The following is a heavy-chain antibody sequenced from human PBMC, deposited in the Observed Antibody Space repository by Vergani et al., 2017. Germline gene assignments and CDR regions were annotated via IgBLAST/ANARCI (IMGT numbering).Heavy chain of an antibody. CDR1: GYTFVYYG. Sequence: QVQLVQSGAEVKKPGASVKVSCKASGYTFVYYGISWVRQAPGQGLEWMGWISVYNGNTNYAQGLQGRVTMTTDTSTTTAYMELRSLRSDDTAVYYCAXDKLEYNSPRWNYWGQGSLVIVSS. D-gene: IGHD1-14*01. CDR2: ISVYNGNT. CDR3: AXDKLEYNSPRWNY. V-gene: IGHV1-18*01. J-gene: IGHJ4*02.